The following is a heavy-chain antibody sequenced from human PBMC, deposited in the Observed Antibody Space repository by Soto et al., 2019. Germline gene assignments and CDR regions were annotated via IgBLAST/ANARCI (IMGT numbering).Heavy chain of an antibody. V-gene: IGHV3-11*01. J-gene: IGHJ4*02. Sequence: QVQLVESGGGLVKPGGSLRLSCAASGFSFSDYYMSWIRQAPGKGLEWVSDISSSGNTIYYADSVKGRFTISRDNAKNSLYLQMNRLRAEDTAVYYCARANRRDGYNSFDYWGQGTLVTVSS. CDR3: ARANRRDGYNSFDY. CDR2: ISSSGNTI. D-gene: IGHD5-12*01. CDR1: GFSFSDYY.